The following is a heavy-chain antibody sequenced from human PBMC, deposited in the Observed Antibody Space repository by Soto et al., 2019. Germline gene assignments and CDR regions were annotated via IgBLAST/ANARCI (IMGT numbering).Heavy chain of an antibody. J-gene: IGHJ5*02. Sequence: PSATRSLTCAVSGCSLSSYYWSWCRRNTGKGLEWIGYIYCSGCTNYSPSLKSRVSISVDTSKNQFSLTLSSVTAADTAVEDCARSPVDTSRIYWLDPWGRGPLVTVSS. CDR1: GCSLSSYY. CDR3: ARSPVDTSRIYWLDP. V-gene: IGHV4-59*01. CDR2: IYCSGCT. D-gene: IGHD5-18*01.